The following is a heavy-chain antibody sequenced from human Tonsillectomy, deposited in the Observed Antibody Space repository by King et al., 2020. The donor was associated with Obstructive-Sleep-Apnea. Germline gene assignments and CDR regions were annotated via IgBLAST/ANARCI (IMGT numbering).Heavy chain of an antibody. Sequence: VQLVESGGGLVTPGESLRLSCAASGFTFSSYTMNWVPQAPGKGLEWVSSISISSSYIYCADSVKGRFTISRDNAKNSLYLQMNSLRAEDTAVYYCARGSFGEFSYIDFWGQGTLVTVSS. J-gene: IGHJ4*02. CDR3: ARGSFGEFSYIDF. CDR1: GFTFSSYT. D-gene: IGHD3-10*01. CDR2: ISISSSYI. V-gene: IGHV3-21*01.